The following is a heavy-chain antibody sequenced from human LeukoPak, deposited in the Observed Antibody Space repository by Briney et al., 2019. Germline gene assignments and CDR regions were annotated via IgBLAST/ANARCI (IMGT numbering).Heavy chain of an antibody. Sequence: GGSLRLSCAASGFTFSSYSMNWVRQAPGEGLEWVSYISSSSSTIYYADSVKGRFTISRDNAKNSLYLQMNSLRAEDTAVYYCARVGRALDYWGQGTLVTVSS. CDR3: ARVGRALDY. V-gene: IGHV3-48*01. CDR2: ISSSSSTI. J-gene: IGHJ4*02. CDR1: GFTFSSYS.